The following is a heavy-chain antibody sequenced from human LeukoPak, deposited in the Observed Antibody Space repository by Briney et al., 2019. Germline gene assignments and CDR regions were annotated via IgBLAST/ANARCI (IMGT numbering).Heavy chain of an antibody. Sequence: SGPVLVKPTETLTLTCTVSGFSLSNARMGVSWIRQPPGKALEWLAHISWNDEKSYSTSLKSRLTISKDTSKSQVVPTMTNMDPVDTATYYCARIAPHTALVTNWFAPWGQGTLVTVSS. V-gene: IGHV2-26*01. D-gene: IGHD5-18*01. CDR3: ARIAPHTALVTNWFAP. CDR2: ISWNDEK. CDR1: GFSLSNARMG. J-gene: IGHJ5*02.